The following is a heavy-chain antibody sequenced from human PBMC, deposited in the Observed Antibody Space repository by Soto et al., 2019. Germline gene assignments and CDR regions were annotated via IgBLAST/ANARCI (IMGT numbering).Heavy chain of an antibody. CDR1: GFTFSSYS. CDR2: ISGSGGST. CDR3: AKGKKGYCSSTSCYASYAFDI. Sequence: GGSLRLSCAASGFTFSSYSMCWVRQAPGKGLVCVSAISGSGGSTYYADSVKGRFTISRDNSKNTLYLQMNSLRAEDTAVYYCAKGKKGYCSSTSCYASYAFDIWGQGTMVTVSS. J-gene: IGHJ3*02. V-gene: IGHV3-23*01. D-gene: IGHD2-2*01.